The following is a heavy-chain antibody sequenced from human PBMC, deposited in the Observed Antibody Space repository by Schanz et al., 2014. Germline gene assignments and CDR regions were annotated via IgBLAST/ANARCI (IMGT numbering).Heavy chain of an antibody. Sequence: DLVESGGGLIQRGESLRLSCSASGFSFSSYSMNWVRQAPGKGLEWVAVIWSDGSGKYYADSVKGRFTISRDNSKNTLYLQMNSLRAEDTAVYYCAKQIHYDILTVTRNWGQGTLVTVSA. J-gene: IGHJ4*02. CDR1: GFSFSSYS. CDR2: IWSDGSGK. D-gene: IGHD3-9*01. CDR3: AKQIHYDILTVTRN. V-gene: IGHV3-33*08.